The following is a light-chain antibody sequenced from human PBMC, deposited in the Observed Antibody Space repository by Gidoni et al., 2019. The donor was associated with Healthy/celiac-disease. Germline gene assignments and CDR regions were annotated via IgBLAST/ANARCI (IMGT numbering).Light chain of an antibody. Sequence: QSPATLSLSPGERATLSCRASQSVSSYLAWYQQKPGQAPKLLIYDASNRATGIPARFSGSGSGTDFTLTISSLEPEDFAVYYCQQRSNWPPLTFGQGTKVEIK. CDR2: DAS. CDR1: QSVSSY. CDR3: QQRSNWPPLT. J-gene: IGKJ4*02. V-gene: IGKV3-11*01.